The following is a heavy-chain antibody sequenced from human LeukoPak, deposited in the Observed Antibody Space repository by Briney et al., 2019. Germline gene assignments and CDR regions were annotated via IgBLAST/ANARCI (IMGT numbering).Heavy chain of an antibody. Sequence: ASVKVSCKASGGTFSSYGISWVRQAPGQGLEWMGTILPILNSTNYAQKFQDRVTVTAAESTGTVYMEVNSLRSDDTAVYYCARVKGASDNYGDDYWGQGTLVTVSS. CDR2: ILPILNST. CDR3: ARVKGASDNYGDDY. CDR1: GGTFSSYG. J-gene: IGHJ4*02. V-gene: IGHV1-69*11. D-gene: IGHD4-17*01.